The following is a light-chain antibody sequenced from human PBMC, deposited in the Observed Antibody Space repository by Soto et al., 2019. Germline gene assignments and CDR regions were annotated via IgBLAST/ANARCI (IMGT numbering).Light chain of an antibody. CDR3: QQANNLFPT. V-gene: IGKV1-12*01. CDR1: QGISSW. CDR2: GAS. J-gene: IGKJ2*01. Sequence: DILMTQSPTTVSASAGERVTITCRASQGISSWLAWYQQKPGKAPNLLIFGASSLNSGVQSRCSGSGSGAESTLPISYRPPDDVSTYYYQQANNLFPTFGQGTKLEIK.